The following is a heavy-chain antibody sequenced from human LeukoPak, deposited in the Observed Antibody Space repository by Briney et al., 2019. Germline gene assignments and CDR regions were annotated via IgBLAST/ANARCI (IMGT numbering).Heavy chain of an antibody. CDR2: ISWNSGSI. CDR3: AKGRPYSSSSALDY. CDR1: GLTFDDYA. J-gene: IGHJ4*02. D-gene: IGHD6-6*01. V-gene: IGHV3-9*01. Sequence: QTGGSLRLSLAACGLTFDDYAMHWVRQAPRKGLEWVSGISWNSGSIGYADSVKGRFTISRDNAKNSLYLQMNSLRAEDTALYYCAKGRPYSSSSALDYWGQGTLVTVSS.